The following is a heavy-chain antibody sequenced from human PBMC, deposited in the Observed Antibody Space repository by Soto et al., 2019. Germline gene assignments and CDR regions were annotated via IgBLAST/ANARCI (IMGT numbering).Heavy chain of an antibody. Sequence: GGSLRLSCGSTGFTFSDYYMSWMRQAPGKGLEWVSLISGSGFTAHYADSVKGRFTVSRDNAKNSLYLEMTNLRAEDSAVYYCVRDGSVRRMDVWGQGTTVTVSS. CDR1: GFTFSDYY. CDR3: VRDGSVRRMDV. CDR2: ISGSGFTA. J-gene: IGHJ6*02. V-gene: IGHV3-11*01. D-gene: IGHD3-10*01.